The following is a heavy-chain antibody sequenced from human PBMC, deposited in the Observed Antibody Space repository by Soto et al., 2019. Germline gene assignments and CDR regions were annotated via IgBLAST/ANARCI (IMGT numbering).Heavy chain of an antibody. CDR1: GLTFRDSA. Sequence: SVKVSCKASGLTFRDSAMQWVRQARGQRLEWIGWIVVGSGNTNYAQKFQERVTITRDMSTSTAYMELSSLRSEDTAVYYCAREINWKGVDYWGQGTLVTVSS. J-gene: IGHJ4*02. CDR2: IVVGSGNT. D-gene: IGHD1-20*01. CDR3: AREINWKGVDY. V-gene: IGHV1-58*02.